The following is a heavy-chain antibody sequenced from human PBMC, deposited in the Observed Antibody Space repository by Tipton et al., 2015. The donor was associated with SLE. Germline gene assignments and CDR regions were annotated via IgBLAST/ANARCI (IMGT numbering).Heavy chain of an antibody. J-gene: IGHJ3*02. D-gene: IGHD3-3*01. Sequence: GSLRLSCAASGFTFSSYWMHWVRQAPGKGLVWVSRIFSDGSRTTYADSVQGRFTISRDNSKNTPYLQMNSLRAEDTAVYYCARGPANYDFWSEIWGQGTMVTVSS. CDR3: ARGPANYDFWSEI. CDR2: IFSDGSRT. CDR1: GFTFSSYW. V-gene: IGHV3-74*01.